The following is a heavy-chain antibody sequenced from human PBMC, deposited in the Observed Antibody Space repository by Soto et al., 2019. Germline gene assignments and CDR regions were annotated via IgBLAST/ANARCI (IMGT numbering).Heavy chain of an antibody. D-gene: IGHD3-10*01. J-gene: IGHJ6*02. CDR3: ASVSYGSGYYYYGMDV. V-gene: IGHV1-69*05. CDR2: IIPIFGTA. CDR1: GGTFSSYA. Sequence: SVKVSCKASGGTFSSYAISWVRQAPGQGLEWMGGIIPIFGTANYAQKFQGRVTITTDESTSTAYKELSSLRSEDTAVYYCASVSYGSGYYYYGMDVWGQGTTVTVSS.